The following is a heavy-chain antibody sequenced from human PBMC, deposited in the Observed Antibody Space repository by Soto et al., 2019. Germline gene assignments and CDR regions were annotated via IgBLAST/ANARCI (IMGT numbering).Heavy chain of an antibody. CDR1: GFTFNNYA. J-gene: IGHJ4*02. CDR2: ISVSGANT. CDR3: AKDLGLGVIAGYPHDC. D-gene: IGHD3-9*01. Sequence: DVQLLDSGGGLVQPGGSLRLSCAASGFTFNNYAMSWVRQAPGKGLEWVSTISVSGANTYYAASVKGRFTISRDDSKNTLYLQMNSLGAEDTAVYYCAKDLGLGVIAGYPHDCWGQGTLVTVSS. V-gene: IGHV3-23*01.